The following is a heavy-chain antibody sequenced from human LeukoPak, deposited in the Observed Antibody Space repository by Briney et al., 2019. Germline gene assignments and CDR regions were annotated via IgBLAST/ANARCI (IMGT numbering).Heavy chain of an antibody. J-gene: IGHJ4*02. Sequence: GGSLRLSCAASGFTFSSYSMNWVRQAPCKGLEWVSYISSISSTIHYADSVKGRFTVSRDNAKNSLSLQMNSLRAEDTAVYYCARVAGLVDYWGQGTLVTVST. CDR3: ARVAGLVDY. CDR2: ISSISSTI. V-gene: IGHV3-48*01. CDR1: GFTFSSYS. D-gene: IGHD3-9*01.